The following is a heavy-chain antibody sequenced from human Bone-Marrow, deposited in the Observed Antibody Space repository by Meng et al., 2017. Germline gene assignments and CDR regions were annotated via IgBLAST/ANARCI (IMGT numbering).Heavy chain of an antibody. CDR3: SREMIFVVATSSIGYYYYGMDV. CDR2: ISSSGSTI. D-gene: IGHD5-12*01. V-gene: IGHV3-48*04. J-gene: IGHJ6*02. CDR1: GFTFSSYG. Sequence: GESLKISCAASGFTFSSYGMHWVRQAPGKGLEWVSYISSSGSTIYYADSVKGRFTISRDDAKNSLYLQMNSLRAEDTAVYYYSREMIFVVATSSIGYYYYGMDVWGQGTTVT.